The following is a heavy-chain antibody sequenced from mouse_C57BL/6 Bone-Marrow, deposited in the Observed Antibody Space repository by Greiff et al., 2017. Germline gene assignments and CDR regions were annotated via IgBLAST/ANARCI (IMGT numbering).Heavy chain of an antibody. CDR2: IDPNSGGT. CDR3: SRSFITTVVAPYFDY. CDR1: GYTFTSYW. V-gene: IGHV1-72*01. D-gene: IGHD1-1*01. Sequence: QVQLQQPGAELVKPGASVKLSCKASGYTFTSYWMHWVKQRPGRGLEWIGRIDPNSGGTKYNEKFKSKATLTVDKPSITAYMQLSSLTSEDSAVYYCSRSFITTVVAPYFDYWGQGTTLTVSS. J-gene: IGHJ2*01.